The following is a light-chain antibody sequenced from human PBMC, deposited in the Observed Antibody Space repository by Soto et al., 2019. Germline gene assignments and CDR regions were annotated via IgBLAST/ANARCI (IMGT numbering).Light chain of an antibody. Sequence: XIEMSQGPSSLSASVGDRVTISCRSIQGISTYLGWYQQKECEVPKLLIYSASTLQSGVSSSFRGSGSGTDLTITISRLQAEDVATYYCLKYNNDPTWTFGQVTKVDIK. V-gene: IGKV1-27*01. CDR2: SAS. CDR3: LKYNNDPTWT. CDR1: QGISTY. J-gene: IGKJ1*01.